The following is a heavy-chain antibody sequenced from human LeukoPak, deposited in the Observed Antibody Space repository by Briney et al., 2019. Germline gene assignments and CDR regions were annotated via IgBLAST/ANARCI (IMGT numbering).Heavy chain of an antibody. CDR1: GGSISSHY. CDR2: IYYSGST. D-gene: IGHD3-10*01. V-gene: IGHV4-59*11. CDR3: ARETGGLNDY. J-gene: IGHJ4*02. Sequence: SETLSLTCTVSGGSISSHYWSWIRQPPGKGLEWIGYIYYSGSTNYNPSLKSRVTISVDTSKNQFSLKLSSVTAADTAVYYCARETGGLNDYWGQGTLVTVSS.